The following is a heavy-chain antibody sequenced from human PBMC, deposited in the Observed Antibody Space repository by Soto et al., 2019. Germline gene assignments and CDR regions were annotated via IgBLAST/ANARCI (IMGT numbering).Heavy chain of an antibody. CDR2: INHSRST. D-gene: IGHD6-6*01. V-gene: IGHV4-34*01. Sequence: QVQLQQWGAGLLKPSETLSLTCAVYGGSFSGYYWSWIRQPPGKGLEWIGEINHSRSTNYNPSLKSRVTISVDTSKNQFSLKLSSVTAADTAVYYCARVGSSSSYWFDPWGQGTLVTVSS. J-gene: IGHJ5*02. CDR1: GGSFSGYY. CDR3: ARVGSSSSYWFDP.